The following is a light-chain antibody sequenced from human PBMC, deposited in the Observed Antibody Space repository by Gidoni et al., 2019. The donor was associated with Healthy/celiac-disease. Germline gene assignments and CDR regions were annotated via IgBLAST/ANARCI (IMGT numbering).Light chain of an antibody. Sequence: SYVLTQPPSVSVAPGTAARITCGGNNIGSKSVHWYQQTPGQAPVLVIYYDSDRPSGIPERFSGSNSGNTATLTISRFEAGDEADYYCQVWDSSSDHVVFGGGTKLTVL. CDR2: YDS. CDR1: NIGSKS. J-gene: IGLJ2*01. V-gene: IGLV3-21*04. CDR3: QVWDSSSDHVV.